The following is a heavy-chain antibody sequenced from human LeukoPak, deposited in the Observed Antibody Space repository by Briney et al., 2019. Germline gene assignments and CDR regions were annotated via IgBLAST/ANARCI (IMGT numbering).Heavy chain of an antibody. CDR1: GLHFGVSA. V-gene: IGHV3-23*01. D-gene: IGHD4-23*01. CDR3: AKDAHGGRAANKWFGS. Sequence: AESLSLTCAASGLHFGVSAMAWVRQAPGKGLEWVAVISDLGQTTYYRDSVEGRFTISRDNAKNTLYLQMKSLRAEDTGVYYCAKDAHGGRAANKWFGSCGEGTLVTVSA. CDR2: ISDLGQTT. J-gene: IGHJ5*01.